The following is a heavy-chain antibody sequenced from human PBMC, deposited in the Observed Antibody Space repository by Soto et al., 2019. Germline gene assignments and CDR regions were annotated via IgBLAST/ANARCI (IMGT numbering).Heavy chain of an antibody. CDR2: IYYSGST. J-gene: IGHJ4*02. CDR1: GGSISSGGYY. D-gene: IGHD6-6*01. V-gene: IGHV4-31*03. CDR3: ARDGLGAARLPTY. Sequence: QVQLQESGPGLVKPSQTLSLTCTVSGGSISSGGYYWSWIRQHPGKGLEWIGYIYYSGSTYYNPYVKSRVTISVDTSKSQFSRKLSSVTAADKAVYYCARDGLGAARLPTYRGQGTLVTVSS.